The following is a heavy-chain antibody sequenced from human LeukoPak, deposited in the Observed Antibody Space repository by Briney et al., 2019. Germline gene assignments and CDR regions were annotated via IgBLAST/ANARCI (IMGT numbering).Heavy chain of an antibody. D-gene: IGHD6-13*01. J-gene: IGHJ6*03. CDR2: ISGPAGST. V-gene: IGHV3-23*01. CDR3: AKDAGYYYYMDV. Sequence: GGSLRLSCAASGFTLSSYAMTWVRQAPGKGLEWVSDISGPAGSTYYADSVRGRFTISRDISKNTLYLQMNSLRAEDTAVYYCAKDAGYYYYMDVWGKGTTVTVSS. CDR1: GFTLSSYA.